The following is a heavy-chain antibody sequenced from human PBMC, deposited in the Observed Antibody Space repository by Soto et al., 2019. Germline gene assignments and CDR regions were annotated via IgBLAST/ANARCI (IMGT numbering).Heavy chain of an antibody. Sequence: QVQLVEFGGGVVQPGRSLRLSCAASGFTFSSYAMHWVRQAPGKGLEWVAVTSYDGSNKYYADSVKGRFTISRDNSKNTLYLQMNSLRGEDTAVYYCARAAGAFDYWGQGTLVTVSS. CDR2: TSYDGSNK. CDR3: ARAAGAFDY. V-gene: IGHV3-30-3*01. D-gene: IGHD1-26*01. J-gene: IGHJ4*02. CDR1: GFTFSSYA.